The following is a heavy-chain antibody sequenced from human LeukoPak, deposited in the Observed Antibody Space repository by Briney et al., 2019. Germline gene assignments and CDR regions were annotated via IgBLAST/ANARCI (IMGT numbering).Heavy chain of an antibody. J-gene: IGHJ4*02. V-gene: IGHV3-23*01. D-gene: IGHD1-26*01. CDR2: ISGSGGST. CDR1: GFTFSSYA. Sequence: GGSLRLSCTASGFTFSSYAMSWVRQAPGKGLEWVSSISGSGGSTYYADSVKGRFTISRDNAKNSLYLQMNSLRAEDTAVYYCARGGGSYFLYWGQGTLVTVSS. CDR3: ARGGGSYFLY.